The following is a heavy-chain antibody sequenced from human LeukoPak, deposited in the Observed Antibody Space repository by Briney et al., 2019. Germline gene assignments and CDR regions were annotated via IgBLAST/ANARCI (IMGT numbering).Heavy chain of an antibody. CDR1: GFTFGDYV. CDR2: IRSKAYGGTT. V-gene: IGHV3-49*04. J-gene: IGHJ6*03. Sequence: GGSLRLSCTASGFTFGDYVMSWVRQAPGKGLEWVGFIRSKAYGGTTKNAASVKGRFTISRDDSRSIAYLQMNSLKTEDTAVYYCTTDRGSIVGAHPQTLDYYYYMDVWGKGTTVTISS. CDR3: TTDRGSIVGAHPQTLDYYYYMDV. D-gene: IGHD1-26*01.